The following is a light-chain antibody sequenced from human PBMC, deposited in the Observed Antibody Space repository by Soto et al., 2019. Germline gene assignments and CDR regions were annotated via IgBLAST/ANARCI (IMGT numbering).Light chain of an antibody. CDR2: DAS. J-gene: IGKJ2*01. CDR1: QSISSW. V-gene: IGKV1-5*01. Sequence: DIQMTQSPSTLSATAGDRVTITCRASQSISSWLAWYQHKPGKAPKLLIYDASSLESGVPSRFSGSGSGTEFTLTISSLQPDDFATYYCQQYNSYPYTFGQGTKLEIK. CDR3: QQYNSYPYT.